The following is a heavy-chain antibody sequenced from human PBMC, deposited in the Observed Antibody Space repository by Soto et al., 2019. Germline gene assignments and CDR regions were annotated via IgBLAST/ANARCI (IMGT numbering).Heavy chain of an antibody. D-gene: IGHD3-16*01. J-gene: IGHJ6*02. CDR2: IYYSGTT. Sequence: SETLSLTCTVSGGSISSGGYYWSWIRQHPGKGLEWIGYIYYSGTTYYHPSLKSRVTISVDTSKYRFSLKLSSVTAADTAVYYCARDVGLGGMDVWGQGTTVTVSS. CDR3: ARDVGLGGMDV. CDR1: GGSISSGGYY. V-gene: IGHV4-31*03.